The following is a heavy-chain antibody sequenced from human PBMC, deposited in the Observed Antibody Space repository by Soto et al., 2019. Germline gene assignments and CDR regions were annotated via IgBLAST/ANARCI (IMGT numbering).Heavy chain of an antibody. V-gene: IGHV3-23*01. J-gene: IGHJ4*02. D-gene: IGHD6-13*01. CDR2: ISGSGGST. CDR3: AKGPSRQLVHLRFDY. CDR1: GFTFSSDA. Sequence: EVQLLESGGGLVQPGGSLRLSCAASGFTFSSDAMSWVRQAPGKGLEWVSAISGSGGSTYYADSVKGRFTISRDNSKNTLYLQMNSLRAEDTAVYYCAKGPSRQLVHLRFDYWGQGTLVTVSS.